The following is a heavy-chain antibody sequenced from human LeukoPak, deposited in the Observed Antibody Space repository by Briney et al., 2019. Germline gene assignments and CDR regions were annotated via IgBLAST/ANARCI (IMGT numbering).Heavy chain of an antibody. J-gene: IGHJ5*02. CDR3: ARDGVYYDSSGYLFYWFDP. CDR2: ITPNSGGT. V-gene: IGHV1-2*02. Sequence: APVKVSCKASGYTFTGYYMHWVRQAPGQGLEWMGWITPNSGGTNYAQKFQGRVAMTRDTSISTAYMELSRLRSDDTAVYYCARDGVYYDSSGYLFYWFDPWGQGTLVTVSS. D-gene: IGHD3-22*01. CDR1: GYTFTGYY.